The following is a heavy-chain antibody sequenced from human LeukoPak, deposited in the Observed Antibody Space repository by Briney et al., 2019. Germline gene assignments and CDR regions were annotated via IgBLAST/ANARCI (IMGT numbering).Heavy chain of an antibody. Sequence: GGSLRLSCAASGFTFSSYAMSWVRQAPGKGLEWVSGISVSGVSTNYADSVKGRFTIPRDNAKNTLYLQMNSLRAEDTAVYYCARPHAYGSGSPSGYWGQGTLVTVSS. V-gene: IGHV3-23*01. CDR2: ISVSGVST. CDR3: ARPHAYGSGSPSGY. J-gene: IGHJ4*02. CDR1: GFTFSSYA. D-gene: IGHD3-10*01.